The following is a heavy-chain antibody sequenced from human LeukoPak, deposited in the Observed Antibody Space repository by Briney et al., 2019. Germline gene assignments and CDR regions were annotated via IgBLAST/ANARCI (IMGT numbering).Heavy chain of an antibody. V-gene: IGHV1-24*01. Sequence: ASVKVSCKVSVYTLTELSMHWVRQAPGKGLEGMGGFDPEDGETIYAQKFQGRVTMTEDTSTDTAYMELSSLRSEDTAVYYCATAYYYDSSGGSYYFDYWGQGTLVTASS. CDR1: VYTLTELS. CDR3: ATAYYYDSSGGSYYFDY. J-gene: IGHJ4*02. CDR2: FDPEDGET. D-gene: IGHD3-22*01.